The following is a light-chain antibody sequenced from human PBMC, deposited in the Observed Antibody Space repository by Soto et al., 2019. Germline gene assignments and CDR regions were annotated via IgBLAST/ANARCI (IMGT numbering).Light chain of an antibody. CDR2: GAS. V-gene: IGKV3D-15*01. CDR1: QSVGSN. CDR3: QHYNSYSEA. J-gene: IGKJ1*01. Sequence: EIVMTQSPDTQSVSPGERATLSCRASQSVGSNLAWYQQKPGQAPRLLIYGASTRATGIPARFSGSGSGTEFTLTISSLQSEDSATYYCQHYNSYSEAFGQGTKVELK.